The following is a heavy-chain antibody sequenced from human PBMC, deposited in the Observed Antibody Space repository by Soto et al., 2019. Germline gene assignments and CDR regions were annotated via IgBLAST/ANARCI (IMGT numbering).Heavy chain of an antibody. V-gene: IGHV4-30-4*01. CDR1: GGSISSGDYY. J-gene: IGHJ4*02. CDR3: AREAYYYDSSGYYPPSYFDY. D-gene: IGHD3-22*01. Sequence: PSETLSLTCTVSGGSISSGDYYWSWIRQPPGKGLEWIGYIYYSGSTYYNPSLKSRVTISVDTSKNQFSLKLSSVTAADTAVYYCAREAYYYDSSGYYPPSYFDYWGQGTLVTVSS. CDR2: IYYSGST.